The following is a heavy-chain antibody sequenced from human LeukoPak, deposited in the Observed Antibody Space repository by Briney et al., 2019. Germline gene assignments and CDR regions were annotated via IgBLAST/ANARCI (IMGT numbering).Heavy chain of an antibody. CDR1: GFTFSSYG. CDR2: ISYDGSDK. CDR3: AKQFNYYASGSYYSGTYYFDY. Sequence: PGRSLRLSCAASGFTFSSYGMHWVRQAPGKGLEWVAVISYDGSDKYYVDSVKGRFTISRDNSKNTLYLQMNSLRAEDTALYYCAKQFNYYASGSYYSGTYYFDYWGQGTLVTVSS. D-gene: IGHD3-10*01. V-gene: IGHV3-30*18. J-gene: IGHJ4*02.